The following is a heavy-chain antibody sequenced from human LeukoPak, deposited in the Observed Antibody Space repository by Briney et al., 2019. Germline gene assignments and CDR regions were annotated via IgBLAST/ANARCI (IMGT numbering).Heavy chain of an antibody. CDR3: ARGFGKWLRRGDHAFDI. CDR1: GYSISSGYC. J-gene: IGHJ3*02. Sequence: SETLSLTCTVSGYSISSGYCWGWIRQPPGKGLEWIGSIYHSGSTYYNPSLKSRVTISVDTSKNQFSLKLSSVTAADTAVYYCARGFGKWLRRGDHAFDIWGQGTMVTVSS. CDR2: IYHSGST. V-gene: IGHV4-38-2*02. D-gene: IGHD3-22*01.